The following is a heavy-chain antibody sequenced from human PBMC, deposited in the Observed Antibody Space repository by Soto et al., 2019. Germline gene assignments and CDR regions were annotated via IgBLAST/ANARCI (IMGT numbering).Heavy chain of an antibody. CDR3: TTLFEY. Sequence: EVQLVESGGGLVQPGGSLRLSCAASGIIFTNYWMHWVRQAPGKGLVWVSRIDNDGSGTSYADSVKGRFTISRDNAKNTVYLQMNSLRAEDTAVYYCTTLFEYWGQGTLVTVSS. J-gene: IGHJ4*02. V-gene: IGHV3-74*01. CDR1: GIIFTNYW. CDR2: IDNDGSGT.